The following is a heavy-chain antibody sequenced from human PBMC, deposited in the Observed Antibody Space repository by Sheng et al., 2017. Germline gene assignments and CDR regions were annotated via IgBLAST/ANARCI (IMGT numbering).Heavy chain of an antibody. D-gene: IGHD3-22*01. CDR1: GFTFSSYE. J-gene: IGHJ3*02. V-gene: IGHV3-48*03. Sequence: EVQLVESGGGLVQPGGSLRLSCAASGFTFSSYEMNWVRQAPGKGLEWVSYISSSGSTIYYADSVKGRFTISRDNAKNSLYLQMNSLRAEDTAVYYCARGNYYDSKGAFDIWGQGTMVTVSS. CDR2: ISSSGSTI. CDR3: ARGNYYDSKGAFDI.